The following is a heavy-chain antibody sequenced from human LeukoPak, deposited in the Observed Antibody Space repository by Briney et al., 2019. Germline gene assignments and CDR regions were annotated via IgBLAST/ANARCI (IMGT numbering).Heavy chain of an antibody. J-gene: IGHJ4*02. CDR1: GGSLSNSDYY. CDR3: ARASRYYHMLTGYYLSAFDY. CDR2: IYHSGST. V-gene: IGHV4-39*01. Sequence: SETLSLTCTISGGSLSNSDYYWGWIHQPPRKGLEWIGSIYHSGSTYYNPSLKSRVTISVDTSKKQFSLKLSSVTAADTAVYYCARASRYYHMLTGYYLSAFDYWGQGTLVTVSS. D-gene: IGHD3-9*01.